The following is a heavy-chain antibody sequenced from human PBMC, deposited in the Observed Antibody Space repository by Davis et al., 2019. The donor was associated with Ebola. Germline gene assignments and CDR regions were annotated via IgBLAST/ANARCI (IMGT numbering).Heavy chain of an antibody. J-gene: IGHJ4*02. Sequence: MPSETLSLTCAVYGGSFSGFYWSWIRQPPEKGLEWIGEINPSGSTNYNPSLKSRVTISVDTSKNQFSLNLNSVTAADTAVYYCAGGLGTYYEDYWGQGTLVTVSS. D-gene: IGHD1-26*01. CDR3: AGGLGTYYEDY. CDR1: GGSFSGFY. CDR2: INPSGST. V-gene: IGHV4-34*01.